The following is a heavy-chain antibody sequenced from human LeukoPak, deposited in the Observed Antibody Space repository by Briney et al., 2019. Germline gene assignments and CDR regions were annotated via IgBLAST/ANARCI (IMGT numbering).Heavy chain of an antibody. Sequence: GGSLRLSCAASGFTVSSNYMSWVRQAPGKGLEWVSYISSSGSTIYYADSVKGRFTISRDNAKNSLYLQMNSLRAEDTAVYYCARARAARRYFDYWGQRTLVTVSS. CDR2: ISSSGSTI. CDR1: GFTVSSNY. D-gene: IGHD6-6*01. V-gene: IGHV3-11*01. CDR3: ARARAARRYFDY. J-gene: IGHJ4*02.